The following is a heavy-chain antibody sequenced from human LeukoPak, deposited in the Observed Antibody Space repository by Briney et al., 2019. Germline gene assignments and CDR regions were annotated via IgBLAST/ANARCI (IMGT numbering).Heavy chain of an antibody. CDR3: ARDYYYGSGSYSDS. CDR2: IRSGGITT. V-gene: IGHV3-48*03. J-gene: IGHJ4*02. Sequence: PGGSLRLSCAASGFTFSSYEMNWVRQAPGKGLEWVSFIRSGGITTYYADSVKGRFTISRDNAKNSLYLQMNSLRAEDTAVYYCARDYYYGSGSYSDSWGQGTLVTVSS. CDR1: GFTFSSYE. D-gene: IGHD3-10*01.